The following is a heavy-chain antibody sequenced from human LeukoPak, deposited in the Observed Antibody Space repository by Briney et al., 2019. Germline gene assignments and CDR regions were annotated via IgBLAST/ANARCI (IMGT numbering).Heavy chain of an antibody. D-gene: IGHD6-13*01. CDR2: IYHSGST. CDR3: ATGYSSTWYYFDY. Sequence: PSETLSLTCTVSGDSISSYYWSWIRQPPGKGLDWIGYIYHSGSTNYNPSRKSRVTISADTSKDQFSLKLASVTAADTAVYYCATGYSSTWYYFDYWGQGTLVTVSS. V-gene: IGHV4-59*01. CDR1: GDSISSYY. J-gene: IGHJ4*02.